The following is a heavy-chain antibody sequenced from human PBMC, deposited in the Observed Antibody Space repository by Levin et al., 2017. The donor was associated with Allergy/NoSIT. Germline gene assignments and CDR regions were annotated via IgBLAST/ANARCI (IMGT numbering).Heavy chain of an antibody. D-gene: IGHD1-1*01. V-gene: IGHV1-18*01. J-gene: IGHJ6*02. Sequence: GESLKISCKASGYTFISHGLSWVRQAPGQGLEWMGWISAQNGNTNYAQKFQGRVIMTTETSTSTAYMEMTNLRSDDTAVYYCARGAAWNYGMDVWGQGTTVTVSS. CDR3: ARGAAWNYGMDV. CDR2: ISAQNGNT. CDR1: GYTFISHG.